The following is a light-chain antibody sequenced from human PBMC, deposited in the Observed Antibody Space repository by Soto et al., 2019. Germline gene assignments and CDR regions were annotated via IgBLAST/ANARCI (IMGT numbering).Light chain of an antibody. CDR2: SNN. CDR3: ASWDDRLGAVI. Sequence: QSVLTQPPSASGTPGQRVLISCSGSSSNIGGTNYAYWYQQPPGAAPKLLMHSNNLRPSGVPERISGSKSGTSASLAISGLRSEDEAVYYCASWDDRLGAVIFGGGTKVTVL. J-gene: IGLJ2*01. CDR1: SSNIGGTNY. V-gene: IGLV1-47*02.